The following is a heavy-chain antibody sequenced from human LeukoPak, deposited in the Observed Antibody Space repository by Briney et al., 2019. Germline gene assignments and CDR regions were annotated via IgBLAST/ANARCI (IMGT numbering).Heavy chain of an antibody. CDR1: GFTFSSYS. CDR2: ISSSSSTI. Sequence: GGSLRLSCAASGFTFSSYSMNWVRQAPGKGLEWVSYISSSSSTIYYADSVKGRFTISRDNSKNTLYLQMNSLRAEDTAVYYCAKVAAPNLKIRLGELSFDYWGQGTLVTVSS. D-gene: IGHD3-16*02. CDR3: AKVAAPNLKIRLGELSFDY. V-gene: IGHV3-48*01. J-gene: IGHJ4*02.